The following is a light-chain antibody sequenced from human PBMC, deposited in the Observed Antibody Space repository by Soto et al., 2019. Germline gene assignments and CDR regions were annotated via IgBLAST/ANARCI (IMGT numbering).Light chain of an antibody. V-gene: IGKV1-9*01. Sequence: DIQLTQSPSFLSASVGDRVTITCRASQDSSSYLVWYQQKPGRAPKLLIYAASTLQRGVPSRFSGSGSGTEFTLTISSLQPEDFATYYFQRPGTFGQGTKVDIK. CDR1: QDSSSY. CDR3: QRPGT. J-gene: IGKJ1*01. CDR2: AAS.